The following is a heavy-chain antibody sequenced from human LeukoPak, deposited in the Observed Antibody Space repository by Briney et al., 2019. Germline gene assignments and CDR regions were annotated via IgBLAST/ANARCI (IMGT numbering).Heavy chain of an antibody. CDR3: ARHQYISGWYDAFDI. V-gene: IGHV3-30*04. Sequence: GGSLRLSCAASGFTFSSYAMNWVRQAPGKGLEWVAVISSYGSNKYHADFVRGRITISRDKSKNTLYLQMNGLRAEDTAVYYCARHQYISGWYDAFDIWGQGTMVTVSS. CDR2: ISSYGSNK. D-gene: IGHD6-19*01. CDR1: GFTFSSYA. J-gene: IGHJ3*02.